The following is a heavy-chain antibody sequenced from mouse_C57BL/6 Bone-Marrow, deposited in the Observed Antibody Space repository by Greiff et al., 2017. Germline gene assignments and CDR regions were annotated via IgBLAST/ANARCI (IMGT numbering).Heavy chain of an antibody. Sequence: QVQLQQSGAELVRPGTSVKVSCKASGYAFTNYLIEWVKQRPGQGLEWIGVINPGCGGTNYNEKFKGKATLTADKSSSTAYMQLGSLTSEDSAVYFCARWLQWYFDVWGTGTTVTVSS. J-gene: IGHJ1*03. CDR2: INPGCGGT. CDR3: ARWLQWYFDV. V-gene: IGHV1-54*01. CDR1: GYAFTNYL. D-gene: IGHD2-2*01.